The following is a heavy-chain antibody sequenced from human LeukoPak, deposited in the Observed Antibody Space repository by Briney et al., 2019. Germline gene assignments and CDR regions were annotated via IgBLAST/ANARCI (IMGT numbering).Heavy chain of an antibody. CDR2: ISSSSSYI. CDR3: ARLTHYDDSSGKGY. Sequence: SGGSLRLSCAASGFTFSSYSMNWVRQAPGKGLEWVSSISSSSSYIYYADSVKGRFTISRDNAKNSLYLQMNSLRAEDTAVYYCARLTHYDDSSGKGYWGQGTLVTVSS. V-gene: IGHV3-21*01. CDR1: GFTFSSYS. J-gene: IGHJ4*02. D-gene: IGHD3-22*01.